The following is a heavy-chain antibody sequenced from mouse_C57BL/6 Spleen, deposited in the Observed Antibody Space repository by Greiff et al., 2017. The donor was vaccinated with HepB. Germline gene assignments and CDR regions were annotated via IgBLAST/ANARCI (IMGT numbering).Heavy chain of an antibody. Sequence: VQLQQSGPELVKPGASVKISCKASGYAFSSSWMNWVKQRPGKGLEWIGRIYPGDGDTNYNGKFKGKATLTADKSSSTAYMQLSSLTSEDSAVYFCAREKISLCYEYGGNYWYFDVWGTGTTVTVSS. CDR2: IYPGDGDT. CDR1: GYAFSSSW. CDR3: AREKISLCYEYGGNYWYFDV. V-gene: IGHV1-82*01. J-gene: IGHJ1*03. D-gene: IGHD2-4*01.